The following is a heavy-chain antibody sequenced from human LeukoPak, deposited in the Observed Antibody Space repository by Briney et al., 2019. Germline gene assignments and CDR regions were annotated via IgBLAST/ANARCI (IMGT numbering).Heavy chain of an antibody. V-gene: IGHV1-18*04. D-gene: IGHD5-12*01. CDR3: ARCPHKQWLVSYYYGMDV. CDR2: ISTYNGNT. CDR1: GYTFTSYG. Sequence: ASVKVSSTASGYTFTSYGISWVRQAPGQGLEWMGWISTYNGNTNYAQKLQGRVTMTTDTSTSTAYMELRSLRSDDTAVYYCARCPHKQWLVSYYYGMDVWGKGTTVTVSS. J-gene: IGHJ6*04.